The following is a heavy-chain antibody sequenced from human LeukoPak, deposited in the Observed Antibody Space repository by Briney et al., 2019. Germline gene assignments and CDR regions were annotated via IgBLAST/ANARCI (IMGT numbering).Heavy chain of an antibody. CDR1: GFTFSSYS. CDR3: ARGGTQSPTD. J-gene: IGHJ4*02. Sequence: PGGSLRLSCAASGFTFSSYSMIWVRQAPGKGLEWVANIKEDGSAKYYVDSVKGRFTISRDNAKNSLYLQMNSLRAEDTAVNYRARGGTQSPTDWGPGTLVTVSS. V-gene: IGHV3-7*01. CDR2: IKEDGSAK.